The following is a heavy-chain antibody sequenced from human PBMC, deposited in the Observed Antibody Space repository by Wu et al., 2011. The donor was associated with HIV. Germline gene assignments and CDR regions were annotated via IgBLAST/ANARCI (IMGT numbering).Heavy chain of an antibody. CDR3: ARVYGYYYDSSGYYKYNWFDP. J-gene: IGHJ5*02. D-gene: IGHD3-22*01. Sequence: QVQLVQSGAEVKKPGSSVKVSCKASGGTFSSYAINWVRQAPGQGLEWMGRIIPIFGTPNYAQKFQGRVTITADESTSTGYMELSSLRSEDTAMYYCARVYGYYYDSSGYYKYNWFDPWGQGTLVTVSS. CDR2: IIPIFGTP. CDR1: GGTFSSYA. V-gene: IGHV1-69*15.